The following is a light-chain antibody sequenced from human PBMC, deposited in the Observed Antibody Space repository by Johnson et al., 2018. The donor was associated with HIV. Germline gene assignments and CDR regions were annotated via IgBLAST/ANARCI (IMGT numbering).Light chain of an antibody. CDR2: DNN. CDR1: SSNIGNNY. V-gene: IGLV1-51*01. CDR3: GTWDSSLSAGGYG. Sequence: QSVLTQPPSVSAAPGQKVTISCSGSSSNIGNNYVSWYQQFPGTAPKLLIYDNNKRPSGIPDRFSGSKSGTSATLGITGLQTGDEADYFCGTWDSSLSAGGYGLWTGTMDTAL. J-gene: IGLJ1*01.